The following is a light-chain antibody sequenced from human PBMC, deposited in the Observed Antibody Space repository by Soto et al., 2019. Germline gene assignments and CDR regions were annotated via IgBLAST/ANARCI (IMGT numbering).Light chain of an antibody. J-gene: IGKJ2*01. CDR2: KAS. CDR1: QSISSW. CDR3: QQYNRYSPYT. Sequence: DIQMTQCPSTLSASVGDRVTITCRASQSISSWLAWYQQKPGKAPKFLIYKASSLESGVPSRFSGNGSGTEFTLTIISLQPYDFTTYYCQQYNRYSPYTFGQGTKLEIK. V-gene: IGKV1-5*03.